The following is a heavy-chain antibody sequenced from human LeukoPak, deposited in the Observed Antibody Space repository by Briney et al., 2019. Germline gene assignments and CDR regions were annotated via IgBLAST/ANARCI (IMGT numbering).Heavy chain of an antibody. CDR1: GFTFSSYG. CDR3: AKTRGSGPFDY. CDR2: ISGSGGST. Sequence: GGTLRLSCAASGFTFSSYGMSWVRQAPGKGLEWVSAISGSGGSTYYADSVKGRFTISRDNSKNTLYLQMNSLRAEDTAVYYCAKTRGSGPFDYWGQGTLVTVSS. D-gene: IGHD3-10*01. V-gene: IGHV3-23*01. J-gene: IGHJ4*02.